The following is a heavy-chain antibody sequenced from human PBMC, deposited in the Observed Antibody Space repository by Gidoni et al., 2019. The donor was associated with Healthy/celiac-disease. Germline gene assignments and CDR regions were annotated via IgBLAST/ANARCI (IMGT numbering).Heavy chain of an antibody. CDR2: IIPILGIA. CDR3: ARDACGGDCYSGYYYYYGMDV. J-gene: IGHJ6*02. D-gene: IGHD2-21*02. CDR1: GGTFSSYT. Sequence: QVQLVPSGAEVTKPGSSVKVSCKASGGTFSSYTLSWVRQAPGQGLEWMGRIIPILGIANYAQKFQGRVTITADKSTSTAYMELSSLRSEDTAVYYCARDACGGDCYSGYYYYYGMDVWGQGTTVTVSS. V-gene: IGHV1-69*08.